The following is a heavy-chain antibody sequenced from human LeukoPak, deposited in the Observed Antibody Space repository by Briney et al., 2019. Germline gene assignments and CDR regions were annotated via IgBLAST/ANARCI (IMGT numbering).Heavy chain of an antibody. Sequence: GGSLRLSCAASGFTFDDYAMHWVRQAPGKGLEWVSGISWNSGSIGYADSVKGRFTISRDNVKNSLYLQMNSLRAEDTALYYCAKDVSFDWLLSAVDYWGQGTLVTVSS. CDR1: GFTFDDYA. CDR2: ISWNSGSI. D-gene: IGHD3-9*01. V-gene: IGHV3-9*01. CDR3: AKDVSFDWLLSAVDY. J-gene: IGHJ4*02.